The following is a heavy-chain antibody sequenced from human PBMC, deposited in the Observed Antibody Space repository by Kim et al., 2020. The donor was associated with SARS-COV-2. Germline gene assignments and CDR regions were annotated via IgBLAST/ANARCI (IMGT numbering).Heavy chain of an antibody. Sequence: GGSLRLSCAASGFIVSSNYMTWVRQAPGKGLECISVIYSACTTYYADSVKARFTISRDNSKNTLYLQMNSLRADDTALYYCAKGKPAAYAFDIWGQGTMVTVSS. CDR3: AKGKPAAYAFDI. J-gene: IGHJ3*02. CDR1: GFIVSSNY. CDR2: IYSACTT. D-gene: IGHD2-2*01. V-gene: IGHV3-53*01.